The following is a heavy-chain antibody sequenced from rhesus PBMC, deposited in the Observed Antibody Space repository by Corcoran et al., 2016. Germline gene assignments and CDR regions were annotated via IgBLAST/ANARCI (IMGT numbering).Heavy chain of an antibody. Sequence: QVKLQQWGEGLVKPSETLSLTCAVYGGSISGYYWSWIRQPPGKGLEWIGNIDGNSANTNYNPARKNRVTISKDTSKNQFALKLTSVTAADTAMYDCARGGTNRLNWGQGVLVTVSS. J-gene: IGHJ4*01. CDR3: ARGGTNRLN. D-gene: IGHD6-25*01. V-gene: IGHV4-73*01. CDR2: IDGNSANT. CDR1: GGSISGYY.